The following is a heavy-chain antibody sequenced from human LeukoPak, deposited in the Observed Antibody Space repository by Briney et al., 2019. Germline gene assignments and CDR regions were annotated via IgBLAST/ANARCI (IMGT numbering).Heavy chain of an antibody. CDR3: ARLLPPYSSSVVNWFDP. D-gene: IGHD6-13*01. CDR2: IFYTGST. J-gene: IGHJ5*02. V-gene: IGHV4-59*01. CDR1: GVSISGNY. Sequence: SETLSLTCTVSGVSISGNYWSWIRQPPGKGLEWIGYIFYTGSTNYNPSLKSRVTISVDTSKNQFSLKLSSVTAADTAVYYCARLLPPYSSSVVNWFDPWGQGTLVTVSS.